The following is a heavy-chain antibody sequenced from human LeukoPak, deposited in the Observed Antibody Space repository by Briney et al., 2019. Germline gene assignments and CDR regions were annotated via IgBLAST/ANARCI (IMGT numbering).Heavy chain of an antibody. D-gene: IGHD1-26*01. CDR2: IRYDGSNK. CDR3: AKDPRGATLYFDY. CDR1: GFTFSNYG. Sequence: PGGSLRLSCAASGFTFSNYGIHWVRQAPGKGLEWVAFIRYDGSNKYYADSVKGRFTISRDNSKNTLYLQMNSLRAEDTAVYYCAKDPRGATLYFDYWGQGTLVTVSS. J-gene: IGHJ4*02. V-gene: IGHV3-30*02.